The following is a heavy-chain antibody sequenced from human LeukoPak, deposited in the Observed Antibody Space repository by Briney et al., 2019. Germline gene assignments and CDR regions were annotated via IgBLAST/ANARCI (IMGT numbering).Heavy chain of an antibody. CDR3: AAVLGYYDSSGYYPHFDY. CDR2: IVVGSGNT. D-gene: IGHD3-22*01. V-gene: IGHV1-58*02. CDR1: GFTFTSSA. J-gene: IGHJ4*02. Sequence: GAPVKVSCKASGFTFTSSAMQWVRQARGQRLEWIGWIVVGSGNTNYAQKFQERVTITRDISTSTAYMELSSLRSKDTAVYYCAAVLGYYDSSGYYPHFDYWGQGTLVTVSS.